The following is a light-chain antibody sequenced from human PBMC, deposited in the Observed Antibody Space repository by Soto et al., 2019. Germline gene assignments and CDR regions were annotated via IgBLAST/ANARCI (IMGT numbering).Light chain of an antibody. CDR3: QHYNDWPLT. V-gene: IGKV3-15*01. J-gene: IGKJ4*01. CDR2: GPS. CDR1: QSVNSN. Sequence: EKVMTQSPAALSVSPGERATLSCRASQSVNSNLAWYQQKPGQAPRPLLYGPSTRATSIPARFSGSASGTVFTLTISCLHSEESAVYYCQHYNDWPLTFGGGTKVEVK.